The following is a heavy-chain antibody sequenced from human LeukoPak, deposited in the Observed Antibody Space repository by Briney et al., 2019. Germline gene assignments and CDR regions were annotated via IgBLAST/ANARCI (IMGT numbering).Heavy chain of an antibody. CDR2: INWNGGST. Sequence: GGSLRLSCAASGFTFDDYGMSWVRQAPGKGLEWVSGINWNGGSTGYAGSVKGRFAISRDNAKNSLYLQMNSLRAEDTALYYCARGGVAGPYYFDYWGQGTLVTVSS. J-gene: IGHJ4*02. CDR1: GFTFDDYG. D-gene: IGHD6-19*01. CDR3: ARGGVAGPYYFDY. V-gene: IGHV3-20*04.